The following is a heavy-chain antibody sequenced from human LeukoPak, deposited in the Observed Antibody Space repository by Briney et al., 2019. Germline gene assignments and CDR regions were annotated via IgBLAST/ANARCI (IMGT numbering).Heavy chain of an antibody. V-gene: IGHV1-18*01. J-gene: IGHJ4*02. CDR3: ARDSDGGYSYGNNFDY. CDR2: ISAYNDNT. Sequence: GASGKVSCKASGYTVTSSGITWVRQAPGHGLEWRGWISAYNDNTNYAQKLQGRVTMTTDTSTNTAYMELRSLRSDDTAVYYCARDSDGGYSYGNNFDYWGQGTLVTVSS. D-gene: IGHD5-18*01. CDR1: GYTVTSSG.